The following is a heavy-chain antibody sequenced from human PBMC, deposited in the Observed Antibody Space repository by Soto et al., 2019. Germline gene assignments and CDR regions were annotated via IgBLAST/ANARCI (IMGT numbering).Heavy chain of an antibody. CDR1: VFTFRSFT. CDR3: TRDASRDSSARGWFDP. J-gene: IGHJ5*02. D-gene: IGHD6-13*01. CDR2: ISSNSAYI. Sequence: PGGSLRLSCASSVFTFRSFTMNWVRQAPGKWLEWVSTISSNSAYIYYTDALRGRFTISRDNAKNSLHLQMNSLRAEDTAVYYCTRDASRDSSARGWFDPWGPGTLVTVSS. V-gene: IGHV3-21*01.